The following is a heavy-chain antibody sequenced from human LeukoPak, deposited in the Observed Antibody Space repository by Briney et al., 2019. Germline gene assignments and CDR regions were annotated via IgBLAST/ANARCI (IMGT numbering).Heavy chain of an antibody. CDR1: GYTFTGYY. CDR3: ARSYCSGGSCYPAFDI. V-gene: IGHV1-2*02. CDR2: INPNSGGT. Sequence: EASVKVSCKASGYTFTGYYMHWVRQAPGQGLEWMGWINPNSGGTNYAQKFQGRVTVTRDTSISTAYMELSSLRSEDTAVYYCARSYCSGGSCYPAFDIWGQGTMVTVSS. J-gene: IGHJ3*02. D-gene: IGHD2-15*01.